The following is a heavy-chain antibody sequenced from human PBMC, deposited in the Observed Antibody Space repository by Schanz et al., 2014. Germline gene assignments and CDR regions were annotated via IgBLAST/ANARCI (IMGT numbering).Heavy chain of an antibody. CDR2: MSWNAGSL. D-gene: IGHD1-7*01. Sequence: QVQLVESGGGVVQPGRSRRLSCEASGFTFSSYGMHWVRQAPGKGLEWVSGMSWNAGSLGYGDSVKGRFTISRDNAKNSLYLQMNSLTAEDTAVYYCAMGGYQLHHWGQGTLVTVSS. CDR1: GFTFSSYG. CDR3: AMGGYQLHH. J-gene: IGHJ4*02. V-gene: IGHV3-NL1*01.